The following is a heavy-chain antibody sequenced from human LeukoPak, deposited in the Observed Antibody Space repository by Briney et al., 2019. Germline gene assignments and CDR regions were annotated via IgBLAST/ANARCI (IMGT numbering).Heavy chain of an antibody. Sequence: PGRSLSLACRAAGFAVSSYATGCVRPAPGKGLEWVSVISGSTSNIHYADSVKGRFTISRDNSKNTLYLQMDSLRAEDTAVYHCVQIPEWTVFDCCGQGTLVTVYS. CDR3: VQIPEWTVFDC. CDR1: GFAVSSYA. CDR2: ISGSTSNI. V-gene: IGHV3-23*01. J-gene: IGHJ4*02. D-gene: IGHD2-21*01.